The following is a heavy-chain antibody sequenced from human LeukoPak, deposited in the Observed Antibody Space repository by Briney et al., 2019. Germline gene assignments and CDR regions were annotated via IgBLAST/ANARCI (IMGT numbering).Heavy chain of an antibody. D-gene: IGHD5-24*01. CDR2: IGSSGSYI. CDR3: ARDQEMATIFDY. J-gene: IGHJ4*02. Sequence: GGSLRLSCEVSGFTFSSYHMNWVRQAPGKGLEWVSSIGSSGSYIYYADSLTGRFTISRDNAKNSLYLQMNSLRAEDTAVYYCARDQEMATIFDYWGQGTLVTVSS. CDR1: GFTFSSYH. V-gene: IGHV3-21*01.